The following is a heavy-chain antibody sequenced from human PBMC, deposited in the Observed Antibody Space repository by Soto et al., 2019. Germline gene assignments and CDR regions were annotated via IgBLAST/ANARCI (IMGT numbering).Heavy chain of an antibody. Sequence: PSETLSLTCTVSGGSISSGGYYWSWIRQHPGKGLEWIGYIYYSGSTYYNPSLKSRVTISVDTSKNQFSLKLSSVTAADTAVYYCARPPSDFWFDPWGQGPLVTVSS. J-gene: IGHJ5*02. V-gene: IGHV4-31*03. D-gene: IGHD2-21*02. CDR3: ARPPSDFWFDP. CDR2: IYYSGST. CDR1: GGSISSGGYY.